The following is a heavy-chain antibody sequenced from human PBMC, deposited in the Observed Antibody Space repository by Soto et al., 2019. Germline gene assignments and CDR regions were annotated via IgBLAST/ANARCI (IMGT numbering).Heavy chain of an antibody. Sequence: PSETLSLTCTVSGGSITSYHWSWIRQPPGKGLEWIGYIFSSGTTNYNPSLKSRLTISVDTSKNQFSLKLTSVTAADTAVYYCAGGGENWFDPWGQGTLVTVSS. CDR3: AGGGENWFDP. CDR2: IFSSGTT. CDR1: GGSITSYH. V-gene: IGHV4-59*01. J-gene: IGHJ5*02.